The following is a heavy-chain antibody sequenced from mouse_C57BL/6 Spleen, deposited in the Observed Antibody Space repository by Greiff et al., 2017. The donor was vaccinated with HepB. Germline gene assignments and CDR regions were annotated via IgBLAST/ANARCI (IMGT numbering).Heavy chain of an antibody. Sequence: DVQLVESGEGLVKPGGSLKLSCAASGFTFSSYAMSWVRQTPEKRLEWVAYISSGGDYIYYADTVKGRFTISRDNARNTLYLQMSSLKSEDTAMYYCTRDPLYYDGSEDWYFDVWGTGTTVTVSS. CDR3: TRDPLYYDGSEDWYFDV. D-gene: IGHD1-1*01. CDR1: GFTFSSYA. V-gene: IGHV5-9-1*02. J-gene: IGHJ1*03. CDR2: ISSGGDYI.